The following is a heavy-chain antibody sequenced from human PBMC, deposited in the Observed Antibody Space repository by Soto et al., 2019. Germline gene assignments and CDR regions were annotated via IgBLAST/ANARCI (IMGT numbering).Heavy chain of an antibody. CDR1: GFTFSSYW. CDR3: ARVPSLLESDP. Sequence: GGSLRLSCAASGFTFSSYWMSWVRQAPGKGLEWVANIKQDGSEKYYADSVKGRFTISRDNAKNSLYLQMNSLRAEDTAVYYCARVPSLLESDPWGQGTLVTVS. CDR2: IKQDGSEK. D-gene: IGHD3-3*01. J-gene: IGHJ5*02. V-gene: IGHV3-7*01.